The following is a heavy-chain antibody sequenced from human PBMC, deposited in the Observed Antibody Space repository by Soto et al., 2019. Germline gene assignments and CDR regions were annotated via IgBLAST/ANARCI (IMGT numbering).Heavy chain of an antibody. CDR3: ARDIAVAGHFDYYYYGMDV. CDR1: GYTFTSYG. D-gene: IGHD6-19*01. J-gene: IGHJ6*02. V-gene: IGHV1-18*01. Sequence: QVQLVQSGAEVKKPGASVKVSCKASGYTFTSYGISWVRQAPGQGLEWMGWISAYNGNTNYAQKLQGRVTMTTDTSTSTAYMELRSLRSDDTAVYYCARDIAVAGHFDYYYYGMDVWGQGPTVTVSS. CDR2: ISAYNGNT.